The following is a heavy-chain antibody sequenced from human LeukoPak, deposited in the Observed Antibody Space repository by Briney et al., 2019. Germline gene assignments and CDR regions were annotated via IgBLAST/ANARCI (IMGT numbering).Heavy chain of an antibody. CDR1: GFTFSSYS. CDR3: ARTDDYYDSSGCQYYFDY. J-gene: IGHJ4*02. D-gene: IGHD3-22*01. V-gene: IGHV3-48*04. Sequence: GGSLRLSCAASGFTFSSYSMSWVRQAPGKGLEWVSYISSSSSTIYYADSVKGRFTISRDNAKNSLYLQMNSLRAEDTAVYYCARTDDYYDSSGCQYYFDYWGQGTLVTVSS. CDR2: ISSSSSTI.